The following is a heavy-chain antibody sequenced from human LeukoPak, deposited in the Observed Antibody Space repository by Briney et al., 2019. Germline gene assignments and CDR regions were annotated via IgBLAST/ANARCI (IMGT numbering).Heavy chain of an antibody. CDR3: ARVRGVASPFDY. Sequence: ASVKVSCKASGYTFTGYYMHWVRQAPGQGLEWTGWINPNSGGTNYAQKFQGRVTMTRDTSISTAYMELSRLRSDDTAVYYCARVRGVASPFDYWGQGTLVTVSS. D-gene: IGHD3-10*01. CDR2: INPNSGGT. CDR1: GYTFTGYY. J-gene: IGHJ4*02. V-gene: IGHV1-2*02.